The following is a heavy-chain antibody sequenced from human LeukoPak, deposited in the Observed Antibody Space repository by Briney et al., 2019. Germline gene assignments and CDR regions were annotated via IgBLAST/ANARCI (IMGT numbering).Heavy chain of an antibody. CDR3: AGESGTYLGRTAFDI. CDR1: GFTFSSYG. V-gene: IGHV3-33*01. Sequence: GGSLRLSCAASGFTFSSYGMHWVRQAPGKGLEWVSIIFYDGSNKYYADSVKGRFTISRDNSKNTLYLQMNSLRAEDTAVYFCAGESGTYLGRTAFDIWGQGTMVTVAS. CDR2: IFYDGSNK. D-gene: IGHD1-26*01. J-gene: IGHJ3*02.